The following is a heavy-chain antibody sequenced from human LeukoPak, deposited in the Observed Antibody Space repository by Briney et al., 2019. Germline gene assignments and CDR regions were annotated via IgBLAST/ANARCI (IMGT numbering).Heavy chain of an antibody. Sequence: GGSLTLSCGASGFTFSTYAMGWVRQAPGKGLEWVSSMSGSGGRRNYADSVRGRFTISRDNSRNTLYLQMNSLRVEDTAVYFCAKPSYPAGWHHFDYWGQGSLVTVSS. CDR1: GFTFSTYA. D-gene: IGHD3-16*02. CDR2: MSGSGGRR. J-gene: IGHJ4*02. V-gene: IGHV3-23*01. CDR3: AKPSYPAGWHHFDY.